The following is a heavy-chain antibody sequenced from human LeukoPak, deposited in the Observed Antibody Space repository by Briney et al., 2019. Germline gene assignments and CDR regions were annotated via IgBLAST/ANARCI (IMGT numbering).Heavy chain of an antibody. CDR1: GYTFTGYY. D-gene: IGHD3-16*01. CDR2: INPNSGDT. CDR3: ARVVSGGVIWAY. V-gene: IGHV1-2*02. J-gene: IGHJ4*02. Sequence: ASVKVSCETSGYTFTGYYMHWVRQAPGQGLEWVGWINPNSGDTNYAQKLQGRVTMTRDTSIITAFMELSRLTSDDTAVYYCARVVSGGVIWAYWGQGTLVTVSS.